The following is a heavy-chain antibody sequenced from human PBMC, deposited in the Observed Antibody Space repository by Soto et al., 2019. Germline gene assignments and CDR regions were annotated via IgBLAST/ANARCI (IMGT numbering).Heavy chain of an antibody. CDR2: INAGNGNT. CDR1: GYTFTSYS. V-gene: IGHV1-3*01. J-gene: IGHJ4*02. CDR3: AGFTEYYYCSRGHPEY. Sequence: ASVKVSCKASGYTFTSYSMHWVRQAPGQRNEWMGWINAGNGNTKYSQKFQGRVTITRDTSASTAYMELSSLRSEDTAVYYCAGFTEYYYCSRGHPEYWGQGCPLTVS. D-gene: IGHD3-22*01.